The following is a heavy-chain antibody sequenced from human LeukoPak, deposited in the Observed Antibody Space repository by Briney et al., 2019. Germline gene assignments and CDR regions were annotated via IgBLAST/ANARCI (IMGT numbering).Heavy chain of an antibody. V-gene: IGHV1-2*02. D-gene: IGHD3-10*01. CDR2: INPNSGGT. CDR1: GYTFTGYY. Sequence: ASVKVSCKASGYTFTGYYMHWVRQAPGQGLEWIGWINPNSGGTNYAQKFQGRVTMTRDTSISTAYMELSRLRSDDTAVYYCARGDYYGSGSYYKGTFGLDYWGQGTLVTVSS. J-gene: IGHJ4*02. CDR3: ARGDYYGSGSYYKGTFGLDY.